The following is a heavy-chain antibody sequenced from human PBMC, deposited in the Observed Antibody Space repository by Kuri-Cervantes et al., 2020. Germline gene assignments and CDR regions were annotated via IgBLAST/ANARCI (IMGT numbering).Heavy chain of an antibody. V-gene: IGHV3-30-3*01. J-gene: IGHJ6*02. CDR3: ARDRRPAATYYYYYGMDV. Sequence: GGSLRLSCAASGFTFSSYAMHWVRQAPGKGLEWVAVISYDGSNKYYADPVKGRFTISRDNSKNTLYLQMNSLRAEDTAVYYCARDRRPAATYYYYYGMDVWGQGTTVTVSS. D-gene: IGHD2-2*01. CDR2: ISYDGSNK. CDR1: GFTFSSYA.